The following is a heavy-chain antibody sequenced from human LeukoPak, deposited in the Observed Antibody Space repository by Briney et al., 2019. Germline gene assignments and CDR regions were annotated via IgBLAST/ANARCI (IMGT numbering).Heavy chain of an antibody. D-gene: IGHD6-13*01. J-gene: IGHJ5*02. CDR3: ARRRNCVASSWYGYNWFDP. CDR2: INHSGST. V-gene: IGHV4-34*01. Sequence: SETLSLTCAVYGGPFSGYYWSWIRQPPGKGLEWIGEINHSGSTNYNPSLKSRVTISVDTSKNQFSLKLSSVTAADTAVYYCARRRNCVASSWYGYNWFDPWGQGTLVTVSS. CDR1: GGPFSGYY.